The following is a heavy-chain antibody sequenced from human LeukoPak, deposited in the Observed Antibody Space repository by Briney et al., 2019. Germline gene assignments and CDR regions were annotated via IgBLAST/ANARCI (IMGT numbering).Heavy chain of an antibody. D-gene: IGHD1-14*01. CDR3: ARANRYAGGDRHFDY. CDR2: IYDSGST. J-gene: IGHJ4*02. CDR1: GGSISSYS. Sequence: PSETLSLTCTVSGGSISSYSWSWIRQPPGKGLEWIAYIYDSGSTNYNPSLKSRVTISLDTSKNQFSLKLSSVTAADTAVYYCARANRYAGGDRHFDYWGQGTLVTVSS. V-gene: IGHV4-59*01.